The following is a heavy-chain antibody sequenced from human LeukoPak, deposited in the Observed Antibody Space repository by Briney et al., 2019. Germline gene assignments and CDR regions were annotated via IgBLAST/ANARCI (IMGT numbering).Heavy chain of an antibody. J-gene: IGHJ5*02. CDR3: ARRGGDYSSSSYKGWFDP. CDR1: GGPISHYY. D-gene: IGHD6-13*01. V-gene: IGHV4-59*12. Sequence: SETLSLTWTVSGGPISHYYWSWIRQPPGKGPEWIGYIYYTGTTNYNPSLKSRVTVSVDTSKNQFSLKLSSVTAADTAVYHCARRGGDYSSSSYKGWFDPWGQGTLVTVSS. CDR2: IYYTGTT.